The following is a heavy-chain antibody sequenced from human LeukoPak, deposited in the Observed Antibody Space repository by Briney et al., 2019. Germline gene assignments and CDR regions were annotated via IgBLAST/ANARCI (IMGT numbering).Heavy chain of an antibody. D-gene: IGHD3-16*02. CDR2: ISGSGGGT. Sequence: GGSLRLSCAASGFTFSTYAMSWVRQAAGKGLEWVSLISGSGGGTYYADSVKGRFTISRDNSKNTLYLQLNSLRVEDTAVYYCAKAGMITFGGVIVHHFDSWGQGTLVTVSS. CDR1: GFTFSTYA. V-gene: IGHV3-23*01. CDR3: AKAGMITFGGVIVHHFDS. J-gene: IGHJ4*02.